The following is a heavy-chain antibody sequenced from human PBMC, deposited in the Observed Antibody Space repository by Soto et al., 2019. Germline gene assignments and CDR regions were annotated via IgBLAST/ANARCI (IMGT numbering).Heavy chain of an antibody. CDR1: GFNFNIHS. CDR2: MSPGGNSQ. CDR3: ASGAAFYYDTSRY. J-gene: IGHJ4*02. Sequence: ARGSLRLSCAAPGFNFNIHSLHWIRQAPGERLEWVAVMSPGGNSQYYADSVKGRFTISRDTSKSTLYLQMTSLRPEDTAVYYCASGAAFYYDTSRYWGQGTLVT. D-gene: IGHD3-22*01. V-gene: IGHV3-30-3*01.